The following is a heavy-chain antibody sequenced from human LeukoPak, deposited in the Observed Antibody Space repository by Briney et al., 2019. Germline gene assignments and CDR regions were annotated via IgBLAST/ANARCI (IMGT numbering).Heavy chain of an antibody. Sequence: GGSLRLSCAASGFTFSSYSMTWVRQAPGKGLEWVSSISSSRSYIYYAGSVKGRFTTSRDNAKNSPYLQMNSLRAEDTAVYYCARFIADPYYFDYWGRGTLVTVSS. CDR2: ISSSRSYI. D-gene: IGHD6-13*01. CDR3: ARFIADPYYFDY. CDR1: GFTFSSYS. J-gene: IGHJ4*02. V-gene: IGHV3-21*01.